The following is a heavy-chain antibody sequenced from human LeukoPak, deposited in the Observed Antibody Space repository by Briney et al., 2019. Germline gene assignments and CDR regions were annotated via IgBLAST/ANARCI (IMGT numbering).Heavy chain of an antibody. D-gene: IGHD3-10*01. Sequence: SVKVSCKASGGTFSSYAISWVRQAPGQGLEWMGGIIPIFGTANYAQKFQGRVTINEDKSTSTAYMELSSLRSEDTAVYYCASQITMVRGVIVPYYYYGMDVWGKGTTVTVSS. J-gene: IGHJ6*04. CDR2: IIPIFGTA. V-gene: IGHV1-69*06. CDR1: GGTFSSYA. CDR3: ASQITMVRGVIVPYYYYGMDV.